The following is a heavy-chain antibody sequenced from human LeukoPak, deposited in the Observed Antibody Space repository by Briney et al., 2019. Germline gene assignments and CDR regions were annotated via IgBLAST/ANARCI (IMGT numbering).Heavy chain of an antibody. Sequence: PGRSLRLSCAASGFTFSSYGMHWVRQAPGKGLEWVAVIWYDGSNKYYADSAKGRFTISRDNSKNTLYLRMNSLRAEDTAVYYCARDTVTADYWGQGTLVTVSS. CDR1: GFTFSSYG. CDR2: IWYDGSNK. J-gene: IGHJ4*02. CDR3: ARDTVTADY. V-gene: IGHV3-33*01. D-gene: IGHD4-17*01.